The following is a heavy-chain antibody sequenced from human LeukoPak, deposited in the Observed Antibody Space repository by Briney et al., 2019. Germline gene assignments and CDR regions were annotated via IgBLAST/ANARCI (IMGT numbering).Heavy chain of an antibody. Sequence: SETLSLTCTVSGGSISSYYWSWIRQPPGKGLEWIGYIYYSGSTNYNPSLKSRVTISVDTSKNQFSLKLSSVTAADTAVYYCARADQLHSSEYCQHWGQGTLVTVSS. V-gene: IGHV4-59*01. CDR1: GGSISSYY. CDR2: IYYSGST. CDR3: ARADQLHSSEYCQH. D-gene: IGHD1-7*01. J-gene: IGHJ1*01.